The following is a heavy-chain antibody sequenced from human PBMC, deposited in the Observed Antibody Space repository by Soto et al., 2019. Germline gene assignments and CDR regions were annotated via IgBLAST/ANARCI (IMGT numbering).Heavy chain of an antibody. CDR3: ARVRGRSIAARPNAFDI. CDR1: GGSFSGYY. D-gene: IGHD6-6*01. Sequence: PSETLSLTFAVYGGSFSGYYWSWIRQPPGKGLAWIGEINHSGSTNYNPSLKSRVTKSVDTSKNQFSLKLSSVTAADTAVYYCARVRGRSIAARPNAFDIWGQGTTVTVSS. J-gene: IGHJ3*02. CDR2: INHSGST. V-gene: IGHV4-34*01.